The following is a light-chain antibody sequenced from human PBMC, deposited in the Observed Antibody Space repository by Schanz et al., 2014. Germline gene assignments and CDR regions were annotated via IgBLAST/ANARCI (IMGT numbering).Light chain of an antibody. CDR3: QQYNNWPPWT. J-gene: IGKJ1*01. CDR1: QSVTSG. CDR2: GSS. Sequence: EIVLTQSPGTLSLSPGEGATLSCRASQSVTSGFLAWYQQKPGQAPRLLIYGSSTRATGIPARFSGSGSGTKFTLTISSLQSEDFAVNYCQQYNNWPPWTFGQGTKVEIK. V-gene: IGKV3-15*01.